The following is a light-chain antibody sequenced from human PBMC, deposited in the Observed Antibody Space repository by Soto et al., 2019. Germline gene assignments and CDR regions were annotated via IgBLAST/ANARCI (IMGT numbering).Light chain of an antibody. CDR2: DNN. Sequence: QSVLTQPPSVSAAPGQKVTISCSGSSSDIGKNYVSWYQQLPGTAPKLLIYDNNKRPSGIPDRFSGSKSGTSATLGITGLQTVDEADYYCGTWDSSLTVGVFGGGTKLTVL. V-gene: IGLV1-51*01. J-gene: IGLJ3*02. CDR3: GTWDSSLTVGV. CDR1: SSDIGKNY.